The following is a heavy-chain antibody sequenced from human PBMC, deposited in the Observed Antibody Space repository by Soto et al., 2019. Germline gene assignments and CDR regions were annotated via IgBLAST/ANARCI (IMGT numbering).Heavy chain of an antibody. CDR1: GGTFSSYA. D-gene: IGHD3-9*01. V-gene: IGHV1-69*13. Sequence: SVKVSCKASGGTFSSYAISWVRQAPGQGLEWMGGIIPIFGTANYAQKFQGRVTITADESTSTAYMELSSLRSGDTAVYYCARSRSLTRSYYYYGMDFWGQGTMVTVSS. CDR3: ARSRSLTRSYYYYGMDF. CDR2: IIPIFGTA. J-gene: IGHJ6*01.